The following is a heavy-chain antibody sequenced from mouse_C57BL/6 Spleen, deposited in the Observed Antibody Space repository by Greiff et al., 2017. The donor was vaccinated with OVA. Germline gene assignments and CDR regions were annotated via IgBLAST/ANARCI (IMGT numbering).Heavy chain of an antibody. D-gene: IGHD1-1*01. Sequence: QVHVKQPGAELVKPGASVKMSCKASGYTFTSYWITWVKQRPGQGLEWIGDIYPGRGSTNYNEKFKSKATLTVDTSSSTAYMQLSSLTSEDSAVYDCARDYGSYAGFAYGGQGTLVTVSA. V-gene: IGHV1-55*01. J-gene: IGHJ3*01. CDR2: IYPGRGST. CDR1: GYTFTSYW. CDR3: ARDYGSYAGFAY.